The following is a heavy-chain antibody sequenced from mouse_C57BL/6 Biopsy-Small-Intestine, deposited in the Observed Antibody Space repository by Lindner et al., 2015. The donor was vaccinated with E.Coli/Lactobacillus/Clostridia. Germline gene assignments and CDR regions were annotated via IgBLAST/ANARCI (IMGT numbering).Heavy chain of an antibody. V-gene: IGHV1-74*01. CDR2: TTPLLPIT. Sequence: SVKVSCKTSGGNFNSYTISWVRQAPGQGHEWMGRTTPLLPITTYAQKFQGRVTITADKSTSTVYMELSSLRPEDTAIYYCVRDSGLYGMDVWGQGTTVTVSS. D-gene: IGHD1-1*01. J-gene: IGHJ1*01. CDR1: GGNFNSYT. CDR3: VRDSGLYGMDV.